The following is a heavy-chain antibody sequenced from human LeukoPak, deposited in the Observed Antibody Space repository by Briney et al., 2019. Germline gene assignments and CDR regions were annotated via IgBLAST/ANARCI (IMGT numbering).Heavy chain of an antibody. CDR3: ARELGYYDSSALRYFDC. CDR1: GGTFSSYA. D-gene: IGHD3-22*01. V-gene: IGHV1-69*13. CDR2: IIPIFGTA. J-gene: IGHJ4*02. Sequence: ASVKVSCKASGGTFSSYAISWVRQAPGQGLEWMGGIIPIFGTANYAQKFQGRVTITADESTSTAYMELSSLRSEDTAVYYCARELGYYDSSALRYFDCWGQGILVTVSS.